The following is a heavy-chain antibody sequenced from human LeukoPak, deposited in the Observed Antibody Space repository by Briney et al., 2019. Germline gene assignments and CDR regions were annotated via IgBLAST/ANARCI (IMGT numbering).Heavy chain of an antibody. CDR2: IYYSGST. Sequence: SETLSLTCTVSGGSISSSSCYWGWIRQPPGKGLEWIGSIYYSGSTYYNPSLKSRVTISVDTSKNQFSLKLSSVTAADTAVYYCARVAYCSSTSCKYYFDYWGQGTLVTVSS. J-gene: IGHJ4*02. D-gene: IGHD2-2*01. CDR3: ARVAYCSSTSCKYYFDY. CDR1: GGSISSSSCY. V-gene: IGHV4-39*07.